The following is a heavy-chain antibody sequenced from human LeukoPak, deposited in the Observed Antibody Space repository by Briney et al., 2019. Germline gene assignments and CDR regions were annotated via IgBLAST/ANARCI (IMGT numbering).Heavy chain of an antibody. CDR2: YPPEDGET. V-gene: IGHV1-24*01. CDR3: AIDITREHSFDI. CDR1: GYTLTELS. D-gene: IGHD3-10*01. J-gene: IGHJ3*02. Sequence: ASVKVFCKVSGYTLTELSMHWVRQARGKGLEWMGGYPPEDGETIYAQKFQGRVNMTEDTSTDRAYIELRSLRSEDAGVVYCAIDITREHSFDIWGEGTMVTVS.